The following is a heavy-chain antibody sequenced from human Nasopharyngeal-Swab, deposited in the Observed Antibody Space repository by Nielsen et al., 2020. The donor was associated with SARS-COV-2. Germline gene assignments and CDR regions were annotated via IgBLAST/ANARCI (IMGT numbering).Heavy chain of an antibody. CDR1: RVSFICYF. J-gene: IGHJ4*01. CDR3: ARVRRGGPQYYFDY. D-gene: IGHD3-10*01. Sequence: SQTLSLTSAVHRVSFICYFWCWIRPPPGKGLEWIGEINYSGSTNYNPSLQSRVTISEDTSKNQFSLKLSSATAADTAVYYCARVRRGGPQYYFDYWGHGTLVTVSS. CDR2: INYSGST. V-gene: IGHV4-34*01.